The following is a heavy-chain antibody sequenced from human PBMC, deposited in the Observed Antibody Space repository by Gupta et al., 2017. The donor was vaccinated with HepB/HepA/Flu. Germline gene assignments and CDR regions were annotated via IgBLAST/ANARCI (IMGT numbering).Heavy chain of an antibody. V-gene: IGHV3-23*01. D-gene: IGHD6-13*01. J-gene: IGHJ4*02. Sequence: EVQLLESGGGLVQPGGSLRLSCAASGFTFGNSAMSWARQAPGKGLEWVSTISGSGDSIYYADSVKGRFTISRDNSMNMLYLQVNSLRAEDTAVYYCTKPLSGTTAVGNDLAYWGQGTLVIVSS. CDR2: ISGSGDSI. CDR1: GFTFGNSA. CDR3: TKPLSGTTAVGNDLAY.